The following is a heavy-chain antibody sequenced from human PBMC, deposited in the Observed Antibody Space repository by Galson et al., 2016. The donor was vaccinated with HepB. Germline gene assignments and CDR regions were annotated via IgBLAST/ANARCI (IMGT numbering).Heavy chain of an antibody. J-gene: IGHJ3*02. CDR1: GASVSSGGYH. V-gene: IGHV4-61*02. D-gene: IGHD6-6*01. CDR2: IFTYGST. Sequence: TLSLTCSVSGASVSSGGYHWTWIRQSAGKGLEWVGRIFTYGSTNYNPSLRSRATVSLDTSKTQFSLRLDSMTAADSGIYYCATRISPRPFDIWGRGTMVTVSS. CDR3: ATRISPRPFDI.